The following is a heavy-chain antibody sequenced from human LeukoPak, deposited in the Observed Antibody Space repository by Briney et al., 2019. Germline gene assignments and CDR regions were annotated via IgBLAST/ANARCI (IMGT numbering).Heavy chain of an antibody. D-gene: IGHD3-22*01. J-gene: IGHJ4*02. Sequence: ASVKVSCKASGYTFSDYYIHWVRQAPGQGLEWMGWINPNSGGTNYAQKFQGRVTMTRDTSISTAYMELSRLRSDDTAVYYCTRGETGRDSSGYFGYWGQGTVVTVSS. CDR1: GYTFSDYY. CDR2: INPNSGGT. V-gene: IGHV1-2*02. CDR3: TRGETGRDSSGYFGY.